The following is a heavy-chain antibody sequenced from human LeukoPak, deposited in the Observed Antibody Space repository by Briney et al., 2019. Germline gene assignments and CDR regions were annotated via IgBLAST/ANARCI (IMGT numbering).Heavy chain of an antibody. D-gene: IGHD1-26*01. CDR2: IYYSGST. CDR3: ARVRRWELPFFDY. V-gene: IGHV4-31*03. Sequence: PSQTLSLTCTVSGGSISSGGYYWSWIRQHPGKGLEWIGYIYYSGSTYYNPSLKSRVTISVDTSKTQFSLKLSSVTAADTAVYYCARVRRWELPFFDYWGQGTLVTVSS. CDR1: GGSISSGGYY. J-gene: IGHJ4*02.